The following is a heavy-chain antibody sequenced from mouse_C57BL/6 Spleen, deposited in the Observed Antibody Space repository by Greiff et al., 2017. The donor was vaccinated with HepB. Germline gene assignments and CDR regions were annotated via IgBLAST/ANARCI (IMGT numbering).Heavy chain of an antibody. CDR2: INPYNGGT. Sequence: EVQLQQSGPVLVKPGASVKMSCKASGYTFTDYYMNWVKQSHGKSLEWIGVINPYNGGTSYNQKFKGKATLTVDKSSSTAYMELNSLTSEDSAVYYCARSIYYDYDGGGYYYAMDYWGQGTSVTVSS. D-gene: IGHD2-4*01. J-gene: IGHJ4*01. CDR3: ARSIYYDYDGGGYYYAMDY. CDR1: GYTFTDYY. V-gene: IGHV1-19*01.